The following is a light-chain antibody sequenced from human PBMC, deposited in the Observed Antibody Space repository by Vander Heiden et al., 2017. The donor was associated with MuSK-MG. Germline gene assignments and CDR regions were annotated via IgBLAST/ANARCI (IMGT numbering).Light chain of an antibody. CDR3: QQDDSYPYT. Sequence: AIRMTKSPSSFSASTGDRVTITCRASQGISSYLAWYQQKPGKAPKLLIYAASTLQSGVPSRFSGSGSGTDFTLTISCLQSEDFATYYCQQDDSYPYTFGQGTKLEIK. CDR2: AAS. CDR1: QGISSY. J-gene: IGKJ2*01. V-gene: IGKV1-8*01.